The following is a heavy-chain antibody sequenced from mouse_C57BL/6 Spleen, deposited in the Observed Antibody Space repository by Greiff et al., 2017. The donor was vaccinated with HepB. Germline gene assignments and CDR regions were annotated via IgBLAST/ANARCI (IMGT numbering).Heavy chain of an antibody. V-gene: IGHV3-6*01. CDR2: ISYDGSN. D-gene: IGHD1-1*01. CDR3: AREITTVDFDY. Sequence: ESGPGLVKPSQSLSLTCSVTGYSITSGYYWNWIRQFPGNKLEWMGYISYDGSNNYNPSLKNRISITRDTSKNQFFLKLNSVTTEDTATYYCAREITTVDFDYWGQGTTLTVSS. J-gene: IGHJ2*01. CDR1: GYSITSGYY.